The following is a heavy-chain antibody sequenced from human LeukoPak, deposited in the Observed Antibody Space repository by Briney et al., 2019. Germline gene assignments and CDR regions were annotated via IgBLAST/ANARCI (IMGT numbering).Heavy chain of an antibody. CDR2: IYYSGST. CDR1: GGSISSYY. D-gene: IGHD1-26*01. V-gene: IGHV4-59*08. CDR3: ARASGSYYPVDY. J-gene: IGHJ4*02. Sequence: SETLSLTCTVSGGSISSYYWSWIRQPPGKGLEWIGYIYYSGSTNYNPSLKSRVTISVDTSKNQFSLKLSSVTAADTAVYYCARASGSYYPVDYWGQGTLVTVSP.